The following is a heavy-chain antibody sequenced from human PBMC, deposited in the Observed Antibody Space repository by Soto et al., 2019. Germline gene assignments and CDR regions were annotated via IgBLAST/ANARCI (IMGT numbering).Heavy chain of an antibody. CDR1: GGSISSYY. J-gene: IGHJ4*02. D-gene: IGHD4-17*01. CDR2: IYYSGST. V-gene: IGHV4-59*08. Sequence: SETLSLTCTVSGGSISSYYWSWIPQPPGKGLEWIGYIYYSGSTNYNPSLKSRVTISVDTSKNQFSLKLSSVTAADTAVYYCASLYDYGGNPFDYWGQGTLVTVS. CDR3: ASLYDYGGNPFDY.